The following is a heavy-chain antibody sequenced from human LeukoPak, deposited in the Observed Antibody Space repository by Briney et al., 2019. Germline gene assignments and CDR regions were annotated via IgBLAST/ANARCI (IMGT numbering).Heavy chain of an antibody. D-gene: IGHD3-9*01. CDR1: GGSISSSNW. J-gene: IGHJ4*02. CDR3: AREMDDIWTRYFDY. Sequence: SETLSLTCAVSGGSISSSNWWSWVRQPPGKGLEWIGEIYHSGSTNYNPSLKSRVTISVDKSKNQFSLKLSSVTAADTAVYYCAREMDDIWTRYFDYWGQGTLVTVSS. V-gene: IGHV4-4*02. CDR2: IYHSGST.